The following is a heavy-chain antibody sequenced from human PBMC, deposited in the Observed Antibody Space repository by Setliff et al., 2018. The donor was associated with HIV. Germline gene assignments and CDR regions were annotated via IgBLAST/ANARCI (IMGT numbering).Heavy chain of an antibody. V-gene: IGHV4-39*01. CDR3: ARHGLLWFGAGYNWFDP. CDR2: IYYSGST. CDR1: GGSISSSSYY. Sequence: LSLTCTVSGGSISSSSYYWGWIRQPPGKGLEWIGSIYYSGSTYYNPSLKSRVTISVDTSKTQFSLKLSSVTAADTAVYYCARHGLLWFGAGYNWFDPWGQGTRVTVCS. D-gene: IGHD3-10*01. J-gene: IGHJ5*02.